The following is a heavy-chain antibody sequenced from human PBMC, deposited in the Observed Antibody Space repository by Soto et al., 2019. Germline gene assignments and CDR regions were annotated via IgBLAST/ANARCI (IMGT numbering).Heavy chain of an antibody. CDR2: ISYDGSNK. J-gene: IGHJ4*02. V-gene: IGHV3-30*18. CDR3: AKEKSSTYYFDY. CDR1: GFTFSSYG. Sequence: GSLRLSCAASGFTFSSYGMHWVRQAPGKGLEWVAVISYDGSNKYYADSVKGRFTISRDNSKNTLYLQMNSLRAEDTAVYYCAKEKSSTYYFDYWGQGTLVTVSS.